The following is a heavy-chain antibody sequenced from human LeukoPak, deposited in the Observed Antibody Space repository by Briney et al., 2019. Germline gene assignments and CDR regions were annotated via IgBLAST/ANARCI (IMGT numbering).Heavy chain of an antibody. J-gene: IGHJ4*02. CDR2: IIPIFGTA. CDR1: GGTFSSYA. V-gene: IGHV1-69*06. CDR3: ARGVVPAAIGYFDY. D-gene: IGHD2-2*01. Sequence: ASVKVSCKASGGTFSSYAISWVRRAPGQGLEWMGGIIPIFGTANYAQKFQGRVTITADKSTSTAYMELSSLRSEDTAVYYCARGVVPAAIGYFDYWGQGTLVTVSS.